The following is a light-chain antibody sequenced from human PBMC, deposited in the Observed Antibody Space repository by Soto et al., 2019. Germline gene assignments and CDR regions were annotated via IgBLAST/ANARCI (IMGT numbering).Light chain of an antibody. J-gene: IGLJ1*01. CDR2: EVT. CDR1: SSDVGGYNY. V-gene: IGLV2-14*01. CDR3: SSYTSSTTPYV. Sequence: QSVLTQPASVSGSPGQSITISCTGTSSDVGGYNYVSWYQQNPGKAPKLLIYEVTHRPSGVSDRFSGSKSGDTASLTISGIQAEDEADYYCSSYTSSTTPYVFGSWDKGPV.